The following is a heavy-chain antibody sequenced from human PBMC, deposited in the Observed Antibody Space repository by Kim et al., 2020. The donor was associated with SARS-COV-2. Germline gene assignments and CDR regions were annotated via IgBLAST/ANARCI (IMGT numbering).Heavy chain of an antibody. CDR2: IYYSGSS. CDR3: ARYPIFYGMDV. D-gene: IGHD3-3*01. CDR1: GDSVSRHY. J-gene: IGHJ6*02. V-gene: IGHV4-59*02. Sequence: SETLSLTCTVSGDSVSRHYWSWIRQPPGKGLEWIGYIYYSGSSNYNPSLKSRVTISVDTSKNQFSLKLSSVTAADTAVYYCARYPIFYGMDVWGQGTTVTVSS.